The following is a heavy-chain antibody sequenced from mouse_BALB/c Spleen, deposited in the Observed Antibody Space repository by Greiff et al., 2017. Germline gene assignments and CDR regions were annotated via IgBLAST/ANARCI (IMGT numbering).Heavy chain of an antibody. CDR1: GFTFSDYY. CDR3: ARSSKDY. CDR2: ISDGGSYT. V-gene: IGHV5-4*02. Sequence: EVKVVESGGGLVKPGGSLKLSCAASGFTFSDYYMYWVRQTPEKRLEWVATISDGGSYTYYPDSVKGRFTISRDNAKNNLYLQMSSLKSEDTAMYYCARSSKDYWGQGTSVTVSS. J-gene: IGHJ4*01.